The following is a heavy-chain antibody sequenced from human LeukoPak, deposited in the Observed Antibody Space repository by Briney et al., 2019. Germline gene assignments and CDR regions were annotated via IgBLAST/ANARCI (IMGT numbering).Heavy chain of an antibody. J-gene: IGHJ4*02. Sequence: ASVKVSCKASGYTFTGYYMHWVRQAPGQGLEWMGWINPNSGSTNYAQKFQGRVTMTRDTSISTAYMELSRLRSDDTAVYFCARVGGYSHGYFDCWGQGTLVTVSS. CDR1: GYTFTGYY. D-gene: IGHD5-18*01. V-gene: IGHV1-2*02. CDR3: ARVGGYSHGYFDC. CDR2: INPNSGST.